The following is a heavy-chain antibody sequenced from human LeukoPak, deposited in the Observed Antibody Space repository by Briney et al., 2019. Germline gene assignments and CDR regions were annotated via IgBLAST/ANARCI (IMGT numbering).Heavy chain of an antibody. D-gene: IGHD3-22*01. V-gene: IGHV3-33*01. CDR3: ASAQDSSGYYAFDI. CDR2: IWYDGSNK. CDR1: GFTFSSYG. Sequence: PGGSLRLSCAASGFTFSSYGMHWVRQAPGKGLEWGAVIWYDGSNKYYADSVKGRFTISRDNSKNTLYLQMNSLRAEDTAVYYCASAQDSSGYYAFDIWGEGTMVTVSS. J-gene: IGHJ3*02.